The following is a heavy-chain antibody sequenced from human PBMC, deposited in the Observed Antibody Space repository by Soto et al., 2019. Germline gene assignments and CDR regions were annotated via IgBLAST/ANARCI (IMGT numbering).Heavy chain of an antibody. CDR3: AKTAGDCSGGSCYSQGFDI. D-gene: IGHD2-15*01. Sequence: GGSLRLSCAASGFTFSSYAMSWVRQAPGKGLEWVSTISGSGGRTYYADSVKGRFTISRDNSKNTLYVEMNSLRAEDTAVYYCAKTAGDCSGGSCYSQGFDIWGQGTVVTV. J-gene: IGHJ3*02. CDR1: GFTFSSYA. V-gene: IGHV3-23*01. CDR2: ISGSGGRT.